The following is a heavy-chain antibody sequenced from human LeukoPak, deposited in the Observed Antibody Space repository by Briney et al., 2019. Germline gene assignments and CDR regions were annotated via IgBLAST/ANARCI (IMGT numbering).Heavy chain of an antibody. CDR1: GYIFTSYY. V-gene: IGHV1-46*01. J-gene: IGHJ5*02. D-gene: IGHD2-15*01. Sequence: GASVKLSCKASGYIFTSYYIHWVRQPPGQGLEWMGRIDPRGGSTSYPQRFQGRVTMTRDTSTTTVYMELSSLRADDTAVYYCARGPIRGGYNWFNGWGQASLVTVSS. CDR3: ARGPIRGGYNWFNG. CDR2: IDPRGGST.